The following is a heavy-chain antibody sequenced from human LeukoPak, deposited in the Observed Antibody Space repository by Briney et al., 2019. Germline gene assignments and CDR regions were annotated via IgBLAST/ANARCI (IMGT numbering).Heavy chain of an antibody. CDR1: GGTFSSYA. CDR2: IIPILGIA. Sequence: RASVKVSCKASGGTFSSYAISWVRPAPGQGLEWMGRIIPILGIANYAQKFQGRVTITADKSTSTAYMELSSLRSEDTAVYYCARFSEMSGDYWGQGTLVTVSS. CDR3: ARFSEMSGDY. V-gene: IGHV1-69*04. D-gene: IGHD1-26*01. J-gene: IGHJ4*02.